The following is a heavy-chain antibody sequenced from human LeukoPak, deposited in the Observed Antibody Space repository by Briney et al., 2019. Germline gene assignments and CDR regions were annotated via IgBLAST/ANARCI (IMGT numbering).Heavy chain of an antibody. D-gene: IGHD1-26*01. CDR3: ARSRAFNSGAFDP. J-gene: IGHJ5*02. CDR1: GASVSSASH. V-gene: IGHV4-61*01. Sequence: SETLSLTCTVSGASVSSASHWTWIRQPPGKGVEWIAHIYNGVNTNYNPSLKSRVTISVDTSKNQFSLRLNSVTAADTAVYYCARSRAFNSGAFDPWGQGSLVTVSS. CDR2: IYNGVNT.